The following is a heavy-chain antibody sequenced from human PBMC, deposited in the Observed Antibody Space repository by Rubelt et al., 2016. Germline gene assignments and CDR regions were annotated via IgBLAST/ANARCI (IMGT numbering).Heavy chain of an antibody. CDR1: GFTFSSYS. V-gene: IGHV3-30*18. D-gene: IGHD3-3*01. Sequence: VQLVESGGGLVQPGGSLRLSCAASGFTFSSYSMNWVRQAPGKGLEWVAVISYDGSSKYYADSVKGRFTISRDNSKNTLYLQMNSLRAEDTAVYYCAKDVDDFWSGYFDYWGQGTLVTVSS. CDR2: ISYDGSSK. CDR3: AKDVDDFWSGYFDY. J-gene: IGHJ4*02.